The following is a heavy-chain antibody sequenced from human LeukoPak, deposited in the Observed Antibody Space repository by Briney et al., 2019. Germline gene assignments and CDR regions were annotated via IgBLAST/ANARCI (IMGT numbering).Heavy chain of an antibody. Sequence: GGSLRLSCAASGFTFSSYGMSWVRQAPGKGLEWVSAISGSGGSTYYADSVKGRFTISRDNAKNSLYLQMNSLRAEDTAVYYCAAEPYSYGDYYFDYWGQGTLVTVSS. CDR2: ISGSGGST. D-gene: IGHD5-18*01. CDR3: AAEPYSYGDYYFDY. CDR1: GFTFSSYG. V-gene: IGHV3-23*01. J-gene: IGHJ4*02.